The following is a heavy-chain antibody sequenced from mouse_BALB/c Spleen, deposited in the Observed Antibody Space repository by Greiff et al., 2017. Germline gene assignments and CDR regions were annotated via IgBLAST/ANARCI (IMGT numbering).Heavy chain of an antibody. CDR3: ARQEDGAMDY. D-gene: IGHD2-3*01. J-gene: IGHJ4*01. Sequence: EVILVESGGGLVKPGGSLKLSCAASGFTFSSYAMSWVRQTPEKRLEWVATISSGGSYTYYPDSVKGRFTISRDNAKNTLYLQMSSLRSEDTAMYYCARQEDGAMDYWGQGTSVTVSS. CDR1: GFTFSSYA. CDR2: ISSGGSYT. V-gene: IGHV5-9-3*01.